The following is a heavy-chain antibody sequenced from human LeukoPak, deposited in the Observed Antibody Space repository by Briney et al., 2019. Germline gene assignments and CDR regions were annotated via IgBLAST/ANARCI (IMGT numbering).Heavy chain of an antibody. V-gene: IGHV4-59*01. CDR1: GGSISSYY. J-gene: IGHJ6*03. Sequence: SSETLSLTCTVSGGSISSYYWSWIRQPPGKGLEWIGYIYYSGSTNYNPSLKSRVTISVDTSKNQFSLKLSSVTAADTAVYYCARTYGSGPFYYYYMDVWGKGTTVTVSS. CDR3: ARTYGSGPFYYYYMDV. CDR2: IYYSGST. D-gene: IGHD3-10*01.